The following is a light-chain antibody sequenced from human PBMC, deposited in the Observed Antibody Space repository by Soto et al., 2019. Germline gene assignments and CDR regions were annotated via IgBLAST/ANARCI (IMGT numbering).Light chain of an antibody. CDR1: QGIRND. J-gene: IGKJ1*01. CDR2: AAS. Sequence: AIQMTQSPSSLSASVGDRVTITCRASQGIRNDLGWYQQKPGKAPKLLIYAASSLQSGVPSRFSGSGSGADFTLTISSLQPDDFATYYCQQYNTYSRTFGQGTKVDIK. CDR3: QQYNTYSRT. V-gene: IGKV1-6*01.